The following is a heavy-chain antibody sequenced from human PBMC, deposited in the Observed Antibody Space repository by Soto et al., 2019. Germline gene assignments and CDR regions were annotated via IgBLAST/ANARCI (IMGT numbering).Heavy chain of an antibody. Sequence: EVQLLESGGSLVHPGGSLRLSCAASGFSFSYFAMSWVRQAPGKGLEWVAAISGSGGNTYYADSVKGRFTISRDNSKNTLVLQMNSPRDEDTAVYYCAKDRGGRGWRTLDPWGQGTLVTVSS. D-gene: IGHD3-16*01. J-gene: IGHJ5*02. CDR2: ISGSGGNT. CDR3: AKDRGGRGWRTLDP. CDR1: GFSFSYFA. V-gene: IGHV3-23*01.